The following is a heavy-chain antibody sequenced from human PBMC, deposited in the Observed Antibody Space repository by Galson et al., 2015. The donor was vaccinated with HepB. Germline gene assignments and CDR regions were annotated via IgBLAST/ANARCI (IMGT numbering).Heavy chain of an antibody. CDR2: IIPIFGTA. CDR1: GGTFSSYA. CDR3: ARAGVTVGPNYYYYMDV. Sequence: SVKVSCKASGGTFSSYAISWVRQAPGQGLEWMGGIIPIFGTANYAQKFQGRVTITADESTSTAYMELSSLRSEDTAVYYCARAGVTVGPNYYYYMDVWGKGTTVTVSS. D-gene: IGHD1-26*01. J-gene: IGHJ6*03. V-gene: IGHV1-69*13.